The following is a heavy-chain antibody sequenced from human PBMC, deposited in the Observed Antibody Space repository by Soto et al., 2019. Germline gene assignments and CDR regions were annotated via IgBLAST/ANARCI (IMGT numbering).Heavy chain of an antibody. CDR2: INPSGGST. V-gene: IGHV1-46*03. Sequence: QVQLVQSGAEVKKPGASVKVSCKASGYTFTSYYMHWVRQAPGQGLEWMGIINPSGGSTSYAQKXQGRVTMTRDXXTXTXXMELSSLRSEDTAVYYCARGWYCSSTSCYAGWFDPWGQGTLVTVSS. J-gene: IGHJ5*02. CDR1: GYTFTSYY. CDR3: ARGWYCSSTSCYAGWFDP. D-gene: IGHD2-2*01.